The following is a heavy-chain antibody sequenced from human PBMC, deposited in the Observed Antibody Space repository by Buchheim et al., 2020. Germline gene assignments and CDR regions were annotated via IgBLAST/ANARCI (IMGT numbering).Heavy chain of an antibody. J-gene: IGHJ4*02. D-gene: IGHD1-20*01. CDR3: ARGRREVTGSYYFDY. CDR1: GFTFSSYW. Sequence: EVQLVESGGGLVQPGGSLRLSCAASGFTFSSYWMSWVRQAPGKGLEWVANIKQDGSEKYYVDSVKGRFTISRDNAKNSLSLQMNSLRAGDTAVYYCARGRREVTGSYYFDYWGQGTL. CDR2: IKQDGSEK. V-gene: IGHV3-7*01.